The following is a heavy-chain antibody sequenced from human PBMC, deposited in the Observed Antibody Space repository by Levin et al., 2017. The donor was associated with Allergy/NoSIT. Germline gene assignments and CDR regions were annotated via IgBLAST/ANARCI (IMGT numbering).Heavy chain of an antibody. D-gene: IGHD2-15*01. V-gene: IGHV3-33*01. CDR3: VRDDVEGFDY. J-gene: IGHJ4*02. Sequence: GGSLRLSCAGSGFNFNFHGIHWVRQAPGKGLEWVALIWYDGSKKDFSDSVRGRFNISRDNSKNTVFLQMSSLRVEDTAIYYCVRDDVEGFDYWGQGTLVTVSS. CDR2: IWYDGSKK. CDR1: GFNFNFHG.